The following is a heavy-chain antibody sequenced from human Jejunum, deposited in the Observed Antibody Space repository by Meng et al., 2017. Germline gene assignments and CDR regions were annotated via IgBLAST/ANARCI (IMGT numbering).Heavy chain of an antibody. CDR1: GGSISTAGYY. D-gene: IGHD6-13*01. CDR3: ARDTAGFGP. CDR2: IFYSGTT. J-gene: IGHJ5*02. V-gene: IGHV4-39*07. Sequence: QRELQESGPGLVKPSCPLSLTCAVSGGSISTAGYYWGWIRQSPGKGLEWIGSIFYSGTTYYNPSLKSRVTISIDTSKNQFSLKMNSVTAADTAVYYCARDTAGFGPWGQGTLVTVSS.